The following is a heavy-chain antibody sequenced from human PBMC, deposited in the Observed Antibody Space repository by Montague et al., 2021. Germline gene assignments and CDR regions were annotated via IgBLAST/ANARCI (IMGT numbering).Heavy chain of an antibody. D-gene: IGHD6-13*01. V-gene: IGHV3-11*06. CDR2: IGTSSSVT. Sequence: SLRLSCAASGFTFNNYFMSWFRQAPGKGLEWVSYIGTSSSVTSYADSVKGRFTISRDNAMNSLYLQMTAVRGEDTAVYYCARVGVSVAAGKIDYWGQGTLVTVSS. J-gene: IGHJ4*02. CDR1: GFTFNNYF. CDR3: ARVGVSVAAGKIDY.